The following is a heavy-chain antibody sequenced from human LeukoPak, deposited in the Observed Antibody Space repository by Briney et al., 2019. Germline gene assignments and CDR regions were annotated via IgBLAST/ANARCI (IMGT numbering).Heavy chain of an antibody. CDR2: LYSGDKT. CDR1: GLTVIAQY. D-gene: IGHD3-3*01. J-gene: IGHJ4*02. Sequence: GGSLRLSCKVSGLTVIAQYMTWVRQAPGGGLEAVALLYSGDKTYYPESVRDRFIISRAPSKNSVYLQMNNVRVEDTAVYYCARALASGYYSYFDDWGPGTLVTVSS. V-gene: IGHV3-53*01. CDR3: ARALASGYYSYFDD.